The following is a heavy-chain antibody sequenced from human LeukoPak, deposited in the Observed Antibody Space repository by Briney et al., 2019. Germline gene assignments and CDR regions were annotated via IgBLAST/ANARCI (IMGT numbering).Heavy chain of an antibody. CDR1: GGSISSGSYY. Sequence: PSETLSLTCTVSGGSISSGSYYWSWIRQPAGKGLEWIGRIYTSGSTNYNPSLKSRVTISVDTSKNQFSLKLSSVTAADTAVYYRARGVLDPLLPWFDPWGQGTLVTVSS. D-gene: IGHD4/OR15-4a*01. CDR3: ARGVLDPLLPWFDP. V-gene: IGHV4-61*02. CDR2: IYTSGST. J-gene: IGHJ5*02.